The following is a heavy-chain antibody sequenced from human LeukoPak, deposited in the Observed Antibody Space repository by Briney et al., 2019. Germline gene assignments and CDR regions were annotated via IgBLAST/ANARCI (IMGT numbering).Heavy chain of an antibody. CDR3: ARSPIVVVPAATTQNWFDP. Sequence: SQTLTLTCAISAHSVSSNSAAWYWIRRSPSRGLEWLGRTYYTSKWYNDYAVSVKSRITINPDTSKNQFSLHLNSVTPVDTAAYYCARSPIVVVPAATTQNWFDPWGQGTLVTVSS. D-gene: IGHD2-2*01. CDR2: TYYTSKWYN. CDR1: AHSVSSNSAA. J-gene: IGHJ5*02. V-gene: IGHV6-1*01.